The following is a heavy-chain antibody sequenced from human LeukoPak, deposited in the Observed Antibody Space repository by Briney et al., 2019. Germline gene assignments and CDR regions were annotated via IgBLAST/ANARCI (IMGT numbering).Heavy chain of an antibody. CDR1: GFTVSSNY. J-gene: IGHJ6*03. Sequence: GGSLRLSCAASGFTVSSNYMSWIRQAPGKGLEWVSVIYSGGSTYYADSVKGRFTISRDNSKNTLYLQMNSLRAEDTAVYYCARAVSGSYLRGYYYYYYYMDVWGKGTTVTVSS. CDR2: IYSGGST. D-gene: IGHD1-26*01. V-gene: IGHV3-66*01. CDR3: ARAVSGSYLRGYYYYYYYMDV.